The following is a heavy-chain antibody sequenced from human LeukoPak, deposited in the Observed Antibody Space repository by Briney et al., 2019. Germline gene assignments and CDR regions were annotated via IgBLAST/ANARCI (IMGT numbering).Heavy chain of an antibody. D-gene: IGHD3/OR15-3a*01. J-gene: IGHJ4*02. CDR1: GFTFSSHG. Sequence: GGSLRLSCVVSGFTFSSHGMHWVRQAPGKGLEWVAWVAVIANGGSEVAYADSVKGRFTISRDNSKNTVDLRMNSLKTEDTAVYYCARDGLYYFDYWGQGTLVTVSS. CDR3: ARDGLYYFDY. V-gene: IGHV3-30*06. CDR2: IANGGSEV.